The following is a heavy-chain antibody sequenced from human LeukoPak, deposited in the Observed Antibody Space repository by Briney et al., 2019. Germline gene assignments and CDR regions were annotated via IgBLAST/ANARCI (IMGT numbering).Heavy chain of an antibody. J-gene: IGHJ4*02. CDR3: ASRAYTAMVK. V-gene: IGHV3-23*01. Sequence: PGGSLRLSCAASGFTFSTYAMSLVRQAPGKGLEWVSGISGSGVSAYYAGSVRGRFTISRDNSKNTLYLQMNSLRAEDTAVYYCASRAYTAMVKWGQGNLVTVSS. CDR2: ISGSGVSA. CDR1: GFTFSTYA. D-gene: IGHD5-18*01.